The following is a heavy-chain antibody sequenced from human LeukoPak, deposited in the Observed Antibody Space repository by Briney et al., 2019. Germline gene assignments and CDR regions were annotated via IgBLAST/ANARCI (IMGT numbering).Heavy chain of an antibody. Sequence: ASVKVSCKASGYTFTSYYMHWVRQAPGQGLEWMGIINPSGGSTSYAQKFQGRVTMTRDTSISTAYMELSRLRSDDTAVYYCARDPSGSYYVEAIDYWGQGTLVTVSS. D-gene: IGHD1-26*01. V-gene: IGHV1-46*01. J-gene: IGHJ4*02. CDR3: ARDPSGSYYVEAIDY. CDR1: GYTFTSYY. CDR2: INPSGGST.